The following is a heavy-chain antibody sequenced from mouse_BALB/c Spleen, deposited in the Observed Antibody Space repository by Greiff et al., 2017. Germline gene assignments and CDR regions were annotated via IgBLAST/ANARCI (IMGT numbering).Heavy chain of an antibody. J-gene: IGHJ3*01. CDR1: GYTFTSYT. CDR3: ASPISYLSFFAY. CDR2: INPSSGYT. D-gene: IGHD2-3*01. V-gene: IGHV1-4*01. Sequence: QVQLQQSGAELARPGASVKMSCKASGYTFTSYTMHWVKQRPGQGLEWIGYINPSSGYTNYNQKFKDKATLTADKSSSTAYMQLSSLTSEDSAVYYCASPISYLSFFAYWGQGTLVTVSA.